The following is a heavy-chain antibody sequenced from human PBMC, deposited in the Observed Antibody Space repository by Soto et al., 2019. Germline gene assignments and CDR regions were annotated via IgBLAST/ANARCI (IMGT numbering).Heavy chain of an antibody. CDR2: ISYDGSNK. J-gene: IGHJ4*02. Sequence: GGSLRLSCAASGFTFSSYGMHWVRQAPGKGLEWVAVISYDGSNKYYADSVKGRFTISRDNSKNTLYLQMNSLRAEDTAVYYCAKDRGYCSGGSCYTGPDYWGQGTLVTVSS. CDR3: AKDRGYCSGGSCYTGPDY. D-gene: IGHD2-15*01. CDR1: GFTFSSYG. V-gene: IGHV3-30*18.